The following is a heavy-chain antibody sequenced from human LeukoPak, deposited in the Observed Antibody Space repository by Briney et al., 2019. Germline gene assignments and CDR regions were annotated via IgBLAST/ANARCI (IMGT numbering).Heavy chain of an antibody. CDR1: GFTFDAYA. J-gene: IGHJ5*02. Sequence: GRSLRLSCAASGFTFDAYAMHWVRQAPGKGLEWVSGISWNSGTIGYADSVKGRFTISRDNAKNSLYLQMNSLRAEDTALYYCVKDHSDHSYNSFDPWGQGILVTVSS. D-gene: IGHD4-11*01. CDR3: VKDHSDHSYNSFDP. V-gene: IGHV3-9*01. CDR2: ISWNSGTI.